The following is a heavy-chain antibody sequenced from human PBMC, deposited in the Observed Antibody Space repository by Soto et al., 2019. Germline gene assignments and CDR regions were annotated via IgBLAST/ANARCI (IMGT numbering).Heavy chain of an antibody. Sequence: PGGSLRLSCAASGFTFSSYGMHWVRQAPGKGLEWVAVISYDGSNKYYADSVKGRFTISRDNSKNTLYLQMNSLRAEDTAVYYCAKPIIVLVPAAKDYYYGMDVWGQGTTVTVSS. CDR2: ISYDGSNK. CDR1: GFTFSSYG. V-gene: IGHV3-30*18. J-gene: IGHJ6*02. CDR3: AKPIIVLVPAAKDYYYGMDV. D-gene: IGHD2-2*01.